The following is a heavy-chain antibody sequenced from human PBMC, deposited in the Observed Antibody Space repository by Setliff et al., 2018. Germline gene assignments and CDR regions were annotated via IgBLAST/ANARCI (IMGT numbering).Heavy chain of an antibody. Sequence: SETLSLTCKVSGDSMNSGVYYWAWIRQPPGKGLEWIGRIYSGGTTYYNSSLKSRVTISVDTSKSQFSLRLNSVTAADTAVYYCARAPRYFDPTGSYFDFWGQGTLVTVSS. V-gene: IGHV4-39*01. D-gene: IGHD3-22*01. CDR1: GDSMNSGVYY. CDR2: IYSGGTT. CDR3: ARAPRYFDPTGSYFDF. J-gene: IGHJ4*02.